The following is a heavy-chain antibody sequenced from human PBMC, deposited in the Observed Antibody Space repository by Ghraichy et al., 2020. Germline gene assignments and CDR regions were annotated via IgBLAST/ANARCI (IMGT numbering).Heavy chain of an antibody. Sequence: SETLSLTCAVYGGSFSGYYWSWIRQPPGKGLEWIGEINHSGSTNYNPSLKSRVTISVDTSKNQFSLKLSSVTAADTAVYYCAKSIAARRVYWFDPWGQGTLVTVSS. CDR2: INHSGST. D-gene: IGHD6-6*01. V-gene: IGHV4-34*01. CDR1: GGSFSGYY. CDR3: AKSIAARRVYWFDP. J-gene: IGHJ5*02.